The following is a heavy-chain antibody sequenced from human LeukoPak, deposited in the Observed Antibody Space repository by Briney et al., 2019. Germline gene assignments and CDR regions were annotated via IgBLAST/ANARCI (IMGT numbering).Heavy chain of an antibody. D-gene: IGHD6-13*01. J-gene: IGHJ5*02. V-gene: IGHV4-38-2*02. CDR2: IYHSETT. CDR3: ARAYSSSWYHNWFDP. CDR1: GYSISSGYY. Sequence: SETLSLTCTVSGYSISSGYYWGWIRQPPGKGLEWIGNIYHSETTYYNPSLKSRFTISVDTSKNQFSLRLSSVTAADTALYYCARAYSSSWYHNWFDPWGQGTLVTVSS.